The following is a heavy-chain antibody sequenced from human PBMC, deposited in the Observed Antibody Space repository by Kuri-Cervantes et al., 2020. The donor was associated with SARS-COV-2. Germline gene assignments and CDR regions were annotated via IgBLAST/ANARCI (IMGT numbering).Heavy chain of an antibody. Sequence: GESLKISCAASGFTFSDYYMNWVRQAPGKGLEWVSGINWNGGSTYYADSVKGRFTISRDNAKNSLYLQMNSLRAEDTALYYCAIEIGYCSSTSCYKYFQHWGQGTLVTVSS. CDR2: INWNGGST. CDR3: AIEIGYCSSTSCYKYFQH. CDR1: GFTFSDYY. V-gene: IGHV3-20*04. D-gene: IGHD2-2*02. J-gene: IGHJ1*01.